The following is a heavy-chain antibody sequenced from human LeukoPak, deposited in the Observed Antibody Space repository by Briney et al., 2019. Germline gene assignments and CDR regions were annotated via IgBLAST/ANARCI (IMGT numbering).Heavy chain of an antibody. CDR1: GFTFSNYS. D-gene: IGHD6-19*01. CDR2: ISSSSSYI. CDR3: ARDLAPSGGWFDAFDI. J-gene: IGHJ3*02. Sequence: GGSLRLSCAASGFTFSNYSMNWVRQAPGKGLEWVSSISSSSSYIYYADSVKGRSTISRDNAKNSLYLQMNSLRAEDTAVYYCARDLAPSGGWFDAFDIWGQGTMVTVSS. V-gene: IGHV3-21*01.